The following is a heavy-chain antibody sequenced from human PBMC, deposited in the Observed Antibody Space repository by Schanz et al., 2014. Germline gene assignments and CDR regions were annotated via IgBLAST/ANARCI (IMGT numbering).Heavy chain of an antibody. CDR3: ARGGPAYYFDD. Sequence: EVQLAESGGGLVQPGGSLRLSCAASGFTFSGFWMTWVRQAPGKGLEWVSSISSRSSHIYYADSVKGRFTVSRDNAKNTLYLQMNSLSAEDTAVYYCARGGPAYYFDDWGQGTLVTVSS. V-gene: IGHV3-21*01. J-gene: IGHJ4*02. CDR2: ISSRSSHI. CDR1: GFTFSGFW.